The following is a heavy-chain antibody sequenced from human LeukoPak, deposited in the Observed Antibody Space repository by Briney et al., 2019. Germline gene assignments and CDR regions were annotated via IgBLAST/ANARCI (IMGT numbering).Heavy chain of an antibody. CDR2: IYHSGTT. V-gene: IGHV4-31*07. CDR3: RGAHKNGDYQDY. Sequence: SETLSLTCTVSGGSINSDYYYWSWIRQHPGRGLEWIGYIYHSGTTYYNPPLESRVTISIDTSKNQFSLTLYSVTAADTAVYYCRGAHKNGDYQDYWGQGTLVTVSS. D-gene: IGHD4-17*01. J-gene: IGHJ4*02. CDR1: GGSINSDYYY.